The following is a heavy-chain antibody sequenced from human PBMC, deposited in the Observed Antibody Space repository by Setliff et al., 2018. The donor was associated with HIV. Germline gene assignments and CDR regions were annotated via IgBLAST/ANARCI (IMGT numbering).Heavy chain of an antibody. CDR2: ISAYNGNT. Sequence: ASVKVSCKASGYSFSTNGISWVRQAPGQGLEWMGWISAYNGNTNYAQKFQGRVTMTTDTSTSTASMELRSLTSDDTAVYYCSRDPPVVVRHLFDLWGQGTLVTVSS. V-gene: IGHV1-18*01. D-gene: IGHD2-15*01. CDR1: GYSFSTNG. J-gene: IGHJ4*02. CDR3: SRDPPVVVRHLFDL.